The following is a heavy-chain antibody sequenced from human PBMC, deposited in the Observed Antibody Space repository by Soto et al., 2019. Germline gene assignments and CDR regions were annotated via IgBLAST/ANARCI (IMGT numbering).Heavy chain of an antibody. Sequence: SETLSLTCTVSGGSISSYYWSWIRQPPGKGLEWIGYIYYSGSTNYNPSLKSRVTISVDTSKNQFSLKLSSVTAADTAVYYCARVYCSGGSCYSHFDYWGQGTLVTVS. V-gene: IGHV4-59*01. J-gene: IGHJ4*02. CDR1: GGSISSYY. CDR2: IYYSGST. D-gene: IGHD2-15*01. CDR3: ARVYCSGGSCYSHFDY.